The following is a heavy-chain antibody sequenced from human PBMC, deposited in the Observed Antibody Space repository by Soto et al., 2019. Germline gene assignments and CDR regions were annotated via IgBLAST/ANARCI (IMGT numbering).Heavy chain of an antibody. J-gene: IGHJ6*02. CDR3: ARDPNWNYFDYGMDV. D-gene: IGHD1-1*01. Sequence: ASVKVSCKASGYTFTGYYMHWVRQAPGQGLEWMGWINPNSGGTNYAQKFQGWVTMTRDTSISTAYMELSRLRSDDTAVYCCARDPNWNYFDYGMDVWGQGTTVTVSS. V-gene: IGHV1-2*04. CDR1: GYTFTGYY. CDR2: INPNSGGT.